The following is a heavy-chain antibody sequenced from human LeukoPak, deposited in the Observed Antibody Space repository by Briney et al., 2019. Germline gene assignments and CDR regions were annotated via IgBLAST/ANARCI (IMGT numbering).Heavy chain of an antibody. J-gene: IGHJ6*02. Sequence: SETLSLTCTVSGGSISSYYWSWIRQPAGKGLEWIGSIYYSGSTYYNPSLKSRVTISVDTSKNQFSLKLSSVTAADTAVYYCARKSLSRTGGRITIFGVDYYYYGMDVWGQGTTVTVSS. D-gene: IGHD3-3*01. V-gene: IGHV4-59*05. CDR2: IYYSGST. CDR3: ARKSLSRTGGRITIFGVDYYYYGMDV. CDR1: GGSISSYY.